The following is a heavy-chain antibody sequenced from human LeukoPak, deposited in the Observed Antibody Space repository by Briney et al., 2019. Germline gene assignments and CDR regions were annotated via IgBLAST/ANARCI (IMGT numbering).Heavy chain of an antibody. CDR1: GGSITSYY. Sequence: TSETLSLTCTVSGGSITSYYWSWIRQPPGKGLEWIGSIYYSGSTNYNPSLKSRVTISVDTSKNQFSLKLSSVTAADTALYYCARENGYRYDYWGQGTLVTVSS. J-gene: IGHJ4*02. V-gene: IGHV4-59*01. CDR3: ARENGYRYDY. D-gene: IGHD5-18*01. CDR2: IYYSGST.